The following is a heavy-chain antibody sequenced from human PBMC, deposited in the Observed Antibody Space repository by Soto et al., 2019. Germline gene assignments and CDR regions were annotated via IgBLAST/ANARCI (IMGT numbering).Heavy chain of an antibody. V-gene: IGHV3-23*01. Sequence: EVQLLESGGGLVQPGGSLRLSCAASGFTFSSYAMSWVRQAPGKGLEWVSAISGSGGSTYYADSVKGRFTISRDNSKNSLYLQMNVLIAEDTVVYYCAKWAMILVVGELLGMDVWGQGTTVTVSS. J-gene: IGHJ6*02. CDR2: ISGSGGST. CDR3: AKWAMILVVGELLGMDV. CDR1: GFTFSSYA. D-gene: IGHD3-22*01.